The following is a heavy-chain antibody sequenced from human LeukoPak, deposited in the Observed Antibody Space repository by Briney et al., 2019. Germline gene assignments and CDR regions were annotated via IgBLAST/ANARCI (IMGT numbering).Heavy chain of an antibody. D-gene: IGHD3-22*01. J-gene: IGHJ4*02. Sequence: ASVKVSCKASGYSLKDYFIHWVRQAPGRGPEWLGWINSKSGHTDYGQQLRGRVNLTRDMALSTIYLDLHTLRDDDTAIYYSVRADSSDNSYSICYFAPWGQGSKVTVCS. V-gene: IGHV1-2*02. CDR2: INSKSGHT. CDR3: VRADSSDNSYSICYFAP. CDR1: GYSLKDYF.